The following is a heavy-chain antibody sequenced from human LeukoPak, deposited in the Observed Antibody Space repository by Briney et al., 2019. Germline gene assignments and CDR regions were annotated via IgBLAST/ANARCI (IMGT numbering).Heavy chain of an antibody. CDR2: IYGSGST. V-gene: IGHV4-4*07. D-gene: IGHD3-10*01. Sequence: SETLSLTCTVAGGYSRSYWSWIRQPAGKGLEWVGRIYGSGSTDYNPSLKSRVTMSIDTSKNQFSLNLISVTAADTAVYYCARDSGTTREVKFDSYSQGPRVTVTS. CDR1: GGYSRSY. J-gene: IGHJ5*01. CDR3: ARDSGTTREVKFDS.